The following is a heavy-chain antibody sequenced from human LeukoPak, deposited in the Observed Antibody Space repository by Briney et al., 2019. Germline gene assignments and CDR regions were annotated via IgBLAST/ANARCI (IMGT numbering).Heavy chain of an antibody. Sequence: GSVKVSCTASGFTFTSYGISGVRQAPGQGLEWMGWISAYNGNTNYAQKLQGRVTMTTDTSTSTAYMELRSLRSDDTAVYYCARRAMADSLDYWGQGTLVTVSS. D-gene: IGHD6-19*01. CDR3: ARRAMADSLDY. V-gene: IGHV1-18*01. CDR2: ISAYNGNT. CDR1: GFTFTSYG. J-gene: IGHJ4*02.